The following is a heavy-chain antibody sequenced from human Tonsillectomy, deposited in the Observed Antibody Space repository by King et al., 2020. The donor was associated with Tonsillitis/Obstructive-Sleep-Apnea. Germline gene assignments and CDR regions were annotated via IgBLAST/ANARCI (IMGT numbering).Heavy chain of an antibody. CDR1: GYTFTSHN. V-gene: IGHV7-4-1*02. Sequence: VQLVESGSELKKPGASVKVSCKASGYTFTSHNLNWVRQAPGQGLEWMGWINTNAGYPTYAQGFAGRFVFSIDTAVRTAQLEISSLEAEDTAVYYCARESIVVVPVAKQENGYYYYYMDVWGKGTTVTVSS. J-gene: IGHJ6*03. D-gene: IGHD2-2*01. CDR2: INTNAGYP. CDR3: ARESIVVVPVAKQENGYYYYYMDV.